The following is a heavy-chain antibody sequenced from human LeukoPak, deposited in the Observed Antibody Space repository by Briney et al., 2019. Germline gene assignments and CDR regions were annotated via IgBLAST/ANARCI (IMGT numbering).Heavy chain of an antibody. V-gene: IGHV1-69*13. CDR2: IIPIFGTA. J-gene: IGHJ4*02. CDR3: ARGVGIAARLFDY. Sequence: GASVKVSCKASGGTFSSYAISWARQAPGQGLEWMGGIIPIFGTANYAQKFQGRVTITADESTSTAYMELSSLRSEDTGVYYCARGVGIAARLFDYWGQGTLVTVSS. D-gene: IGHD6-6*01. CDR1: GGTFSSYA.